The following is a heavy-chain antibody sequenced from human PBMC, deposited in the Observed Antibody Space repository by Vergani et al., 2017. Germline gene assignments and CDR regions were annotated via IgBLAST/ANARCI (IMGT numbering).Heavy chain of an antibody. Sequence: QVQLVESGGGVVQPGRSLRLSCAASGFPFSDYGMHWVRQAPGKGLEWVAIIWHDGSNKYYADSVKGRFTIARDNSKNTLYLQMNSLRAEDTAVYYCAVEQPPSLTAAFDIWGQGTMVTVSS. V-gene: IGHV3-33*01. J-gene: IGHJ3*02. CDR1: GFPFSDYG. D-gene: IGHD1/OR15-1a*01. CDR2: IWHDGSNK. CDR3: AVEQPPSLTAAFDI.